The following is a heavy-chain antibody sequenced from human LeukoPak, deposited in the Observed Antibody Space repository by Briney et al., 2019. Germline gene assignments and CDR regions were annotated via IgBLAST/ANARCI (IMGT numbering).Heavy chain of an antibody. J-gene: IGHJ3*02. D-gene: IGHD3-22*01. Sequence: GEAPEISRKGSGYHFTSYWIGRGRQVPGKGPEWMGTHYPGESDTRYSPSFQGQVTISADKSISTAYLQWSSLKSSDTAMYYCARRYYDSSGYYYEDAFDIWGQGTMVTVSS. V-gene: IGHV5-51*01. CDR2: HYPGESDT. CDR3: ARRYYDSSGYYYEDAFDI. CDR1: GYHFTSYW.